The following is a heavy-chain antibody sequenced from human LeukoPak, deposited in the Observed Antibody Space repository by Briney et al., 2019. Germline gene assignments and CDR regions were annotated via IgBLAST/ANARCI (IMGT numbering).Heavy chain of an antibody. CDR1: GFTFVNYG. D-gene: IGHD4-17*01. J-gene: IGHJ3*02. Sequence: GGSLRLSCEASGFTFVNYGFHWVRQAPVKALEWVAFISYNGNQKYGDSVKGRFTISRDNSKSTLYLQMNGLRPEDTAVYYCARSSPYGDYLVDAFDIWGQGTMVTVSS. CDR2: ISYNGNQ. CDR3: ARSSPYGDYLVDAFDI. V-gene: IGHV3-30-3*01.